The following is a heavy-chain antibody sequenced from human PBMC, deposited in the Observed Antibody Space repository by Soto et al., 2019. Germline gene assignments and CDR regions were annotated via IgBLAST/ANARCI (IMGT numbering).Heavy chain of an antibody. V-gene: IGHV1-18*01. D-gene: IGHD3-3*01. CDR2: ISAYNGNT. CDR1: GYTFTSYG. Sequence: ASVKVSCKASGYTFTSYGISWVRQAPGQGLEWMGWISAYNGNTNYAQKLQGRVTMTTDTSTSTAYMELRSLRSDDTAVYYCARDFYDFWSGYYMDVWGKGTTVTVSS. CDR3: ARDFYDFWSGYYMDV. J-gene: IGHJ6*03.